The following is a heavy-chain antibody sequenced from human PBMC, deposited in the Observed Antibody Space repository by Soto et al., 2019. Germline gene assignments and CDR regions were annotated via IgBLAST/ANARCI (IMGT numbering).Heavy chain of an antibody. CDR3: ANSWTTLTTGFDF. J-gene: IGHJ4*02. CDR2: ISSDGSEK. V-gene: IGHV3-30*18. Sequence: PGGSLRLSCAASGFTFSSYAMSWVRQAPGKGLGWVAVISSDGSEKYYLDSVRDRFTISRDNSKNTLYLQMNNLRPEDTAMYYCANSWTTLTTGFDFWGQGALVTVSS. D-gene: IGHD4-17*01. CDR1: GFTFSSYA.